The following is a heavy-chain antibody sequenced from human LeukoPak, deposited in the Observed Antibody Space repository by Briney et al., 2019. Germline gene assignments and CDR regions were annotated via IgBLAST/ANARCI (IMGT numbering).Heavy chain of an antibody. Sequence: PSETLSLTSAVYGGSFSGYYWSWIRQPPGKGLEWSGEINHSGSTNYNPSLKSRVTISVNTSKNQFSLKLSSVTAADTAVYYCAGSGWYFDYWGQGTLVTVSS. CDR3: AGSGWYFDY. D-gene: IGHD6-19*01. J-gene: IGHJ4*02. CDR1: GGSFSGYY. CDR2: INHSGST. V-gene: IGHV4-34*01.